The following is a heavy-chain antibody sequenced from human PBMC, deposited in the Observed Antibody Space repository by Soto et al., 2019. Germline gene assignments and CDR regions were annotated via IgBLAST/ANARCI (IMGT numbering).Heavy chain of an antibody. D-gene: IGHD3-10*01. CDR3: ARVGDYYGSGSYFPAY. Sequence: PGGSLRLSCAASGFTFSSYSMNWVRQAPGKGLEWVSSISSSSSYIYYADSVKGRFTISRDNAKNSPYLQMNSLRAEDTAVYYCARVGDYYGSGSYFPAYRGQGTLVTVSS. V-gene: IGHV3-21*01. CDR2: ISSSSSYI. CDR1: GFTFSSYS. J-gene: IGHJ4*02.